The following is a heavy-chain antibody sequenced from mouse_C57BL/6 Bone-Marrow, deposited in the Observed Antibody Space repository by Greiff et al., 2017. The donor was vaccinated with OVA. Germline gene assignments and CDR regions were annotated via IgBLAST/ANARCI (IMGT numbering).Heavy chain of an antibody. CDR3: AIPITTVVAPDY. J-gene: IGHJ2*01. CDR1: GYTFTSYW. D-gene: IGHD1-1*01. Sequence: QVQLQQPGAELVKPGASVKLSCKASGYTFTSYWMHWVKQRPGQGLEWIGMIHPNSGSTNYNEKFKRKATLTVDKSSSTAYMQLSSLTSEDSAVYYCAIPITTVVAPDYWGQGTTLTVSS. CDR2: IHPNSGST. V-gene: IGHV1-64*01.